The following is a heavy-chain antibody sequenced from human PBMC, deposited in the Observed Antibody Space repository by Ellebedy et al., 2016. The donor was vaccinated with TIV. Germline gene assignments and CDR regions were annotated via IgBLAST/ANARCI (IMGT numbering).Heavy chain of an antibody. CDR3: ARDPAPLWFGEYRPNWFDP. CDR2: INPNSGGT. D-gene: IGHD3-10*01. J-gene: IGHJ5*02. V-gene: IGHV1-2*04. Sequence: AASVKVSCKASGYTFTGYYMHWVRQAPGQGLEWMGWINPNSGGTNYAQKFQGWVTMTRDTSISTAYMELSRLRSDDTAVYYCARDPAPLWFGEYRPNWFDPWGQGTLVTVSS. CDR1: GYTFTGYY.